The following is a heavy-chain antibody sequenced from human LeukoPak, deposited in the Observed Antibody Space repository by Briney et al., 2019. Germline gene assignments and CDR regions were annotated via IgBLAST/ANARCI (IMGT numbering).Heavy chain of an antibody. CDR1: GFTFSSYS. J-gene: IGHJ6*03. D-gene: IGHD7-27*01. CDR2: ISSSSSYI. V-gene: IGHV3-21*01. Sequence: PGGSLRLSCAASGFTFSSYSMNWVRQAPGKGLVWVSSISSSSSYIYYADSVKGRFTISRDNAKNSLYLQMNSLGAEDTAVYYCARAGEIYYYYMDVWGKGTTVTVSS. CDR3: ARAGEIYYYYMDV.